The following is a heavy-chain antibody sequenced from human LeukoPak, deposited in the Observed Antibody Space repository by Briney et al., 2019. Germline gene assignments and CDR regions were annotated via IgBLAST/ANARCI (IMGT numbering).Heavy chain of an antibody. D-gene: IGHD3-3*01. J-gene: IGHJ4*02. V-gene: IGHV4-4*02. CDR2: IYHSGST. CDR1: GGSISSSNW. CDR3: ARAYYDFWSGYPNPYHFDY. Sequence: NASGTLSLTCAVSGGSISSSNWWSWVRQPPGKGLEWIGEIYHSGSTNYNPSLKSRVTISVDKSKNQFSLKLSSVTAADTAVYYCARAYYDFWSGYPNPYHFDYWGQGTLVTVST.